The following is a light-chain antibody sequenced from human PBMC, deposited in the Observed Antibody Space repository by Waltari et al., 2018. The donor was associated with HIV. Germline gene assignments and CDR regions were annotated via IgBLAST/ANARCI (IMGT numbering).Light chain of an antibody. CDR2: GAS. Sequence: EIVMTQSPATVSVSPGERATLSCRASQSLSSNLAWYQQKPGQAPRLLIYGASTRANGVPARFSGSGSGTEFTLTISSLQSEDFGVYYCQQYNNWPQTWPPGTFGQGTKVEIK. V-gene: IGKV3-15*01. CDR3: QQYNNWPQTWPPGT. CDR1: QSLSSN. J-gene: IGKJ1*01.